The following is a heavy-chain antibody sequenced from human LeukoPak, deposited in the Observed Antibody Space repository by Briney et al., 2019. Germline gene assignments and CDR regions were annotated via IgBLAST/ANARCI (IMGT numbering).Heavy chain of an antibody. J-gene: IGHJ4*02. CDR3: ARGPITMVRGVIMPYDY. CDR1: GGSISSYY. CDR2: IYYSGST. D-gene: IGHD3-10*01. Sequence: SETLSLTCTVSGGSISSYYWSWIRQPPGKGLEWIGYIYYSGSTNYSPSLKSRVTISVDTSKNQFSLKLSSVTAADTAVYYCARGPITMVRGVIMPYDYWGQGTLVTVSS. V-gene: IGHV4-59*01.